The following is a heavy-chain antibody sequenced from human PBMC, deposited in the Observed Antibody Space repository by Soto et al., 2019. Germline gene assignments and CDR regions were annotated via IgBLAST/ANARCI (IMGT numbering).Heavy chain of an antibody. CDR2: ISAYNGNT. V-gene: IGHV1-18*01. CDR1: GYTFTSYG. D-gene: IGHD3-3*01. CDR3: ARGSGGNLYYYYYGMDV. J-gene: IGHJ6*02. Sequence: QVQLVQSGAEVKKPGASVKVSCKASGYTFTSYGISWVRQAPGQGLEWMGWISAYNGNTNYAQKLQGRVTMTTDTSTSTAYMELRSLRSDDTVVYYCARGSGGNLYYYYYGMDVWGQGTTVTVSS.